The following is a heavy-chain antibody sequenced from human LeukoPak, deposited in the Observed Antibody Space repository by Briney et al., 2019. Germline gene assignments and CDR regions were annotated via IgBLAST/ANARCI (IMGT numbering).Heavy chain of an antibody. J-gene: IGHJ3*02. CDR2: ISGSGGST. CDR3: ARELWMTPDAFDI. Sequence: GGSLRLSCAASGFTFSSYAMSWVRQAPGKGLEWVSAISGSGGSTYYADSVKGRFTISRDNSKNTLYLQMNTLRAEDTAVYYCARELWMTPDAFDIWGQGTMVTVSS. V-gene: IGHV3-23*01. CDR1: GFTFSSYA. D-gene: IGHD3-16*01.